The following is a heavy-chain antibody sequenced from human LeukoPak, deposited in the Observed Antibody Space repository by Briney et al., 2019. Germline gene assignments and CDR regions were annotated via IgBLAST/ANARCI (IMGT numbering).Heavy chain of an antibody. J-gene: IGHJ4*02. Sequence: GGSLRLSCATSGFTFNTYAMNWVRQAPGKGLEWVSTINDAGRTTYYADSVKGRFTISRDNSKNTVYPQMNNLRAEDTALYYCTNQPILAGSIDSWGQGTLVTVSS. CDR3: TNQPILAGSIDS. CDR1: GFTFNTYA. V-gene: IGHV3-23*01. D-gene: IGHD3-9*01. CDR2: INDAGRTT.